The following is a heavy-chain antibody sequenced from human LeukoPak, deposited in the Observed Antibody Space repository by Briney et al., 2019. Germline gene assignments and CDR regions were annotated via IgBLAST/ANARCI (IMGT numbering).Heavy chain of an antibody. V-gene: IGHV1-2*06. Sequence: SVKVSCEASGYTFNTFSGYYMHWVRQAPGQGLEWVGRINPNSGAANSAQKFQDRVGMTRDTSISTVYMELSSLRSDDTAVYYCARDQGNDAFDIWGQGTVVTVS. CDR1: GYTFNTFSGYY. J-gene: IGHJ3*02. CDR2: INPNSGAA. CDR3: ARDQGNDAFDI.